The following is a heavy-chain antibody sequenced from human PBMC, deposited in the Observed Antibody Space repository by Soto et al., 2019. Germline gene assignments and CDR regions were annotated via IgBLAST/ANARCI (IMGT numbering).Heavy chain of an antibody. D-gene: IGHD2-21*02. V-gene: IGHV1-69*01. CDR2: VIPIFGTA. Sequence: QVQLVQSGAEVKKPGSSVKVSCKASGGTFSSYAISWVRQAPGQGLEWMGGVIPIFGTANYAQKFQVRVTITADEYTSTAYMELSSLRSEDTAVYYCARGSRRGDGDAFDIWGQGTMVPVSS. CDR1: GGTFSSYA. CDR3: ARGSRRGDGDAFDI. J-gene: IGHJ3*02.